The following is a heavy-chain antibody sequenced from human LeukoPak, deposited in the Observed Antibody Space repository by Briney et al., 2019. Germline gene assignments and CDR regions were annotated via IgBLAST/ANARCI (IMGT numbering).Heavy chain of an antibody. J-gene: IGHJ5*02. V-gene: IGHV3-21*01. Sequence: GGSLRLSCAASGFTFSSSTMNWVRQAPGKGLEWVSSISSSSNYIYYADSVKGRFTISRDNAKNSLYLQMNSLRADDTAVYYCVRIPNSANFPNWFDPWGQGTLVTFSS. CDR1: GFTFSSST. CDR2: ISSSSNYI. D-gene: IGHD4/OR15-4a*01. CDR3: VRIPNSANFPNWFDP.